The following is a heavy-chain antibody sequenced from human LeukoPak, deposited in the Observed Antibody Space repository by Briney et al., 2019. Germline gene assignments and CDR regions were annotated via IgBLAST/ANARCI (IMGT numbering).Heavy chain of an antibody. V-gene: IGHV4-31*03. CDR2: IYYSGST. D-gene: IGHD6-13*01. CDR1: GGSISSGGYY. J-gene: IGHJ5*01. CDR3: ASVSIAAAGENWFDP. Sequence: PSQTLPLTCTVSGGSISSGGYYWSWIRQHPGKVLEWIGYIYYSGSTYYNPSLKSRVTISVDTSKNQFSLKLSSVTAADTAVYYCASVSIAAAGENWFDPWGQGTLVTVSS.